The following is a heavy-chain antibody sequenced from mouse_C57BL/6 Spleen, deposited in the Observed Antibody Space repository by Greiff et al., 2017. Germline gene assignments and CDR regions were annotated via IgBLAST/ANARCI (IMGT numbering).Heavy chain of an antibody. CDR2: IDPENGDT. Sequence: VHVKQSGAELVRPGASVKLSCTASGFNIKDDYMHWVKQRPEQGLEGIGWIDPENGDTEYASKFQGKATITADTSSNTAYLQLSSLTSEDTAVYYCTRYSNYYAMDYWGQGTSVTVSS. J-gene: IGHJ4*01. CDR3: TRYSNYYAMDY. V-gene: IGHV14-4*01. D-gene: IGHD2-5*01. CDR1: GFNIKDDY.